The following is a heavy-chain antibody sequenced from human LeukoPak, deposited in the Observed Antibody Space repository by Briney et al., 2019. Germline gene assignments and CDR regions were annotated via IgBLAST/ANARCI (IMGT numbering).Heavy chain of an antibody. Sequence: PGGSLRLSCAASGFTFSSYAMSWVRQAPGKGLEWVSAISGSGGSTNYADSVKGRFTISRDNSKNTLYLQMNSLRAEDTAVYYCASLIQLWDYFDYWGQGALVTVSS. CDR2: ISGSGGST. CDR1: GFTFSSYA. J-gene: IGHJ4*02. D-gene: IGHD5-18*01. CDR3: ASLIQLWDYFDY. V-gene: IGHV3-23*01.